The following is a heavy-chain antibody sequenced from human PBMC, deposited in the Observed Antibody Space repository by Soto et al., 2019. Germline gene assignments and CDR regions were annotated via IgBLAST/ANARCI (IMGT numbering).Heavy chain of an antibody. V-gene: IGHV3-23*01. CDR2: IISSGGST. J-gene: IGHJ1*01. CDR3: AKAQRSRYGTEYSQH. D-gene: IGHD6-25*01. CDR1: GFTFSTYA. Sequence: EVQLLESGGGLVQPGGSLRLSCAASGFTFSTYAMNWVRQAPGKGLEWVSLIISSGGSTYYADSVKGRFTISRDNSQNTLYLQMNSLRADDTAVYYCAKAQRSRYGTEYSQHWGQGTLVTVYS.